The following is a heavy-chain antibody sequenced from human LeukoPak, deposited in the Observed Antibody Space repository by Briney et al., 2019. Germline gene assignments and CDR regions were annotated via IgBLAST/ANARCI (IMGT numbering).Heavy chain of an antibody. J-gene: IGHJ3*02. CDR3: AMSPGDAFDI. CDR2: IRYDGSNK. Sequence: GGSLRLSCAASGFTFSSYAMSWVRQAPGKGLEWVAFIRYDGSNKYYADSVKGRFTISRDNSKNTLYLQMNSLRAEDTAVYYCAMSPGDAFDIWGQGTMVTVSS. V-gene: IGHV3-30*02. CDR1: GFTFSSYA.